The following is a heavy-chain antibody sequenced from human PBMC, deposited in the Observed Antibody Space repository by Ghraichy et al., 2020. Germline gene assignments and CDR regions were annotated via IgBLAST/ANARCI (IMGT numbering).Heavy chain of an antibody. CDR3: ARDSYDFWSGYPLYYFDY. Sequence: GGSLRLSCAASGFTFSSYSMNWVRQAPGKGLEWVSSISSSSSYIYYADSVKGRFTISRDNAKNSLYLQMNSLRAEDTAVYYCARDSYDFWSGYPLYYFDYWGQGTLVTVSS. V-gene: IGHV3-21*01. CDR2: ISSSSSYI. CDR1: GFTFSSYS. D-gene: IGHD3-3*01. J-gene: IGHJ4*02.